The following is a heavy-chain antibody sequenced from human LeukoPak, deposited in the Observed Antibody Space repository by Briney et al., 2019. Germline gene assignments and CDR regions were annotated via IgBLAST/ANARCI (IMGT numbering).Heavy chain of an antibody. CDR3: ARDLGSMALGY. D-gene: IGHD6-13*01. Sequence: SETLSLTCAVYGGSFSGYYWSWIRQPPGKGLEWIGEINHSGSTNYNPSLKSRVTISVDTSKNQVSLKLSSVTAADTAVYYCARDLGSMALGYWGQGTLVTVSS. J-gene: IGHJ4*02. CDR2: INHSGST. CDR1: GGSFSGYY. V-gene: IGHV4-34*01.